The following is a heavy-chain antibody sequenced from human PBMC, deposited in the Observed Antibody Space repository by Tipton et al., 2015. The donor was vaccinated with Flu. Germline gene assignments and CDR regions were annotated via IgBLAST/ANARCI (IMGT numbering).Heavy chain of an antibody. D-gene: IGHD3/OR15-3a*01. CDR1: GYTFTSYD. J-gene: IGHJ6*03. V-gene: IGHV1-8*01. Sequence: QSGPEVKKPGASVKVSCKASGYTFTSYDINWVRQATGQGLEWMGWMNPNSGNTGYAQKFQGRVTMTRNTSISTAYMELSSLRSEDTAVYYCARQVGGLGTHYYYMDVWGKGTTVTVSS. CDR3: ARQVGGLGTHYYYMDV. CDR2: MNPNSGNT.